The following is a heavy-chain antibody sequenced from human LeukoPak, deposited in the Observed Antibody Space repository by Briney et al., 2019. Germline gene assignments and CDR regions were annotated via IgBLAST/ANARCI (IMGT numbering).Heavy chain of an antibody. CDR2: INPNSGT. J-gene: IGHJ4*02. Sequence: ASVKDSCKASGYTSSDYYMHWGRQAPGQGLEWMGWINPNSGTNYAQKFQGRVTMTRDTSISTAYMELTRLTSDDTAVYYCARNRWMEYGGEGALVTVSS. CDR3: ARNRWMEY. V-gene: IGHV1-2*02. CDR1: GYTSSDYY. D-gene: IGHD1-1*01.